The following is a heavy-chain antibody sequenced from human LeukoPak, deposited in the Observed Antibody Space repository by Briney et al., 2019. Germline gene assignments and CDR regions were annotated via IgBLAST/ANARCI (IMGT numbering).Heavy chain of an antibody. V-gene: IGHV4-39*01. CDR2: IYYSGTT. CDR3: ARHEAQDFDY. J-gene: IGHJ4*02. Sequence: PSETLSLTCTVFGGSISSSNYYWGWIRQPPGKGLEWIGSIYYSGTTYYSSSLKSRVIISVDTSKNQFSLKLSSVTATDTAVYYCARHEAQDFDYWGQGTLVTVSS. CDR1: GGSISSSNYY.